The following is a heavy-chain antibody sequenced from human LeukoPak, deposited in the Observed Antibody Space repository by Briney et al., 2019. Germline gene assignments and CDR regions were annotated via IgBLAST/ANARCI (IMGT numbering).Heavy chain of an antibody. J-gene: IGHJ4*02. D-gene: IGHD3-22*01. CDR1: GFTVSSNY. CDR3: AKALQIDYYDGGGYYFFDY. Sequence: GGSLRLSCAASGFTVSSNYMSWVRQAPGKGLEWVSGISGSGGSTKYADSVKGRFAISRDNSKNTLYLQMSSLRAEDTAVYYCAKALQIDYYDGGGYYFFDYWGQGTLVTVSS. V-gene: IGHV3-23*01. CDR2: ISGSGGST.